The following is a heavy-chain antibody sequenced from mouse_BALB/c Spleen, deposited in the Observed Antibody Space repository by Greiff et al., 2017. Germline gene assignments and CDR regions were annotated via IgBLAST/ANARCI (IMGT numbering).Heavy chain of an antibody. CDR1: GFNIKDTY. CDR2: IDPANGNT. CDR3: ASPRLITTVVAVDY. D-gene: IGHD1-1*01. J-gene: IGHJ2*01. V-gene: IGHV14-3*02. Sequence: VQLKQSGAELVKPGASVKLSCTASGFNIKDTYMHWVKQRPEQGLEWIGRIDPANGNTKYDPKFQGKATITADTSSNTAYLQLSSLTSEDTAVYYCASPRLITTVVAVDYWGQGTTLTVSS.